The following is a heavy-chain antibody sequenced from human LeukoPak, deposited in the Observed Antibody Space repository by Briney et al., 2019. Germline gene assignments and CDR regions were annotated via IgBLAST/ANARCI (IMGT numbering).Heavy chain of an antibody. CDR2: ITASGTDT. CDR3: ARARSSYGYGDAFDI. D-gene: IGHD5-18*01. Sequence: GGSLRLSCTASGFSVSTYPMAWVRQAPGKGLQWVSTITASGTDTFYADSVKGRFTISRDNSKNTLYLQMNSLRAEDTAVYYCARARSSYGYGDAFDIWGQGTMVTVSS. V-gene: IGHV3-23*01. CDR1: GFSVSTYP. J-gene: IGHJ3*02.